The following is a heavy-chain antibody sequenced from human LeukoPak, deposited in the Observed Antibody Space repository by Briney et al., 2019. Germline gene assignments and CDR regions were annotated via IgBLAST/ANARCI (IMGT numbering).Heavy chain of an antibody. Sequence: ASVKVSCKASGYTFTSYYMHWVRQAPGQGLEWMGWINPNSGGTNYAQKFQGWVTMTRDTSISTAYMELSRLRSDDTAVYYCARAAVAGNNWFDPWGQGTLVTVSS. CDR3: ARAAVAGNNWFDP. V-gene: IGHV1-2*04. J-gene: IGHJ5*02. D-gene: IGHD6-19*01. CDR1: GYTFTSYY. CDR2: INPNSGGT.